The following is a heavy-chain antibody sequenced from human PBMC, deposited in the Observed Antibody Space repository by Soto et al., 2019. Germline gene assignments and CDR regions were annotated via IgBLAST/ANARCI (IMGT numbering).Heavy chain of an antibody. CDR3: ARRHYGDFDY. CDR2: IYYSGST. Sequence: SETMSLTCPVAGGTVISGSYYWSWNRQPPGKGLEWIGYIYYSGSTNYNPSLKSRVTISVDTSKNQFSLKLSSVTAADTAVYYCARRHYGDFDYWGQGTLVTVSS. J-gene: IGHJ4*02. V-gene: IGHV4-61*01. CDR1: GGTVISGSYY. D-gene: IGHD4-17*01.